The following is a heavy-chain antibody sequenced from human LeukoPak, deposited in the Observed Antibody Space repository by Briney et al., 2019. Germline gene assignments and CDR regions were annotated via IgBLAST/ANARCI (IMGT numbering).Heavy chain of an antibody. CDR3: ARDARDGYNSNLDS. V-gene: IGHV4-4*07. Sequence: SETLSLTCAVYGGSFTDYYWSWIRQPAGKGLEWIGRIYTTGSTNYNPSLKSRVTISVDTSKNQFSLKLSSVTAADTAAYYCARDARDGYNSNLDSWGQGTLVTVSS. CDR2: IYTTGST. J-gene: IGHJ4*02. CDR1: GGSFTDYY. D-gene: IGHD5-24*01.